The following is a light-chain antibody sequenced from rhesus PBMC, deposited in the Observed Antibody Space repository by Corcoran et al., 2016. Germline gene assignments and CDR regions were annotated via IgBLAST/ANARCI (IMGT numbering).Light chain of an antibody. V-gene: IGKV3-42*03. CDR3: QQYSNWPLT. J-gene: IGKJ4*01. Sequence: EIVLTQSPANLSLSPGERATLSCRASQRVSSSLAWYQQNPEHAPRRLIYGASSRATGIPERFSGSGSGTDFTLTISSLEPEDCAVYYCQQYSNWPLTFGGGTKVEIK. CDR1: QRVSSS. CDR2: GAS.